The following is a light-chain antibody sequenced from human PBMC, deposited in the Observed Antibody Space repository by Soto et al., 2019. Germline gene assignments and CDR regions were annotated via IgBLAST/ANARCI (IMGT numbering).Light chain of an antibody. Sequence: QSVLTQPHSASGTPGQRVTICCSGSSSNIGSNTVNWYQQLPGTAPKLLIYSNNQRPSGVPDRFSGSKSGTPASLAISGLQSEDEADYYCAAWDDSLNGHVVFGGGTKLTVL. CDR3: AAWDDSLNGHVV. V-gene: IGLV1-44*01. J-gene: IGLJ2*01. CDR2: SNN. CDR1: SSNIGSNT.